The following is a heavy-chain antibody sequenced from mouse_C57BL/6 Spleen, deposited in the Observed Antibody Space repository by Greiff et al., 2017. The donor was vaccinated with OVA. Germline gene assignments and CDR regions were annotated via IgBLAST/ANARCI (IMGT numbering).Heavy chain of an antibody. V-gene: IGHV1-55*01. Sequence: VQRVESGAELVKPGASVKMSCKASGYTFTSYWITWVKQRPGQGLEWIGDIYPGSGSTNYNEKFKSKATLTVDTSSSTAYMQLSSLTSEDSAVYYCARRTGTGYYAMDYWGQGTSVTVSS. J-gene: IGHJ4*01. CDR2: IYPGSGST. D-gene: IGHD4-1*01. CDR1: GYTFTSYW. CDR3: ARRTGTGYYAMDY.